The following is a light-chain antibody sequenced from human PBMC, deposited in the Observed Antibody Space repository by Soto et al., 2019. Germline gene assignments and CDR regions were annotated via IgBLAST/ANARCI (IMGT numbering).Light chain of an antibody. CDR1: SSDVGSYNR. V-gene: IGLV2-18*02. Sequence: QSALTQPPSVSGSPGQSVAISCTGTSSDVGSYNRVSWYQQPPGTAPKVMIYEVSNRPSGVPDRFSGSKSGNTASLTISGLQAEDEADYYCSSYSSSSTYVFGTGTKVTV. CDR3: SSYSSSSTYV. CDR2: EVS. J-gene: IGLJ1*01.